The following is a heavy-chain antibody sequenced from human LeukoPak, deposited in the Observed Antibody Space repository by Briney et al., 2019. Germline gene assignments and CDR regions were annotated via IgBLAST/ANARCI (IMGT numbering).Heavy chain of an antibody. CDR1: GFTVSSNY. J-gene: IGHJ4*02. CDR3: ARDGVIAVAATHLDY. CDR2: ITYDGSHK. V-gene: IGHV3-30-3*01. D-gene: IGHD6-19*01. Sequence: GGSLRLSCAASGFTVSSNYMSWVRQPPGKGLEWVAVITYDGSHKYYPDSVKGRFTISRDNSKNTVYLQMNSLRDEDTAVYYCARDGVIAVAATHLDYWGQGTLVTVSS.